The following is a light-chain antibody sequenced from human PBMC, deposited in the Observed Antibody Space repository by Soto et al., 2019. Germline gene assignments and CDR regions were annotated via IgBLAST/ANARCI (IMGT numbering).Light chain of an antibody. Sequence: DIDMTQSPASLAASLGDRVTVPXQASQDIKSYFNWYQQQRRXAPNXXXDAXSDLERGVPSRCSGSGSGTDFTWTISRGEAEDAGGYYFLQDHNPTLTFGGGTKVDIK. CDR3: LQDHNPTLT. CDR1: QDIKSY. J-gene: IGKJ4*01. V-gene: IGKV1-33*01. CDR2: AXS.